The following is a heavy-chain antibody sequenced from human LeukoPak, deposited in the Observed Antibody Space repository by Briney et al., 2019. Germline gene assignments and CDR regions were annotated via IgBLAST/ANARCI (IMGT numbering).Heavy chain of an antibody. D-gene: IGHD6-13*01. CDR1: GGSFSGYY. Sequence: SETLSLTCAVYGGSFSGYYWSWIRQPPGKGLEWIGEINHSGSTNYNPSLKSRVTISVDTSKNQFSLKLSSVTAADTAVYYCARPSKRRIAAAYFDYWGQGTLVTVSS. J-gene: IGHJ4*02. CDR3: ARPSKRRIAAAYFDY. V-gene: IGHV4-34*01. CDR2: INHSGST.